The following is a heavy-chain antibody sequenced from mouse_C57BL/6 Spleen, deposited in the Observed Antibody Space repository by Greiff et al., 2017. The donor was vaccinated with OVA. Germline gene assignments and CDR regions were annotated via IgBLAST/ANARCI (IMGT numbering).Heavy chain of an antibody. D-gene: IGHD2-1*01. J-gene: IGHJ1*03. CDR2: IHPNSGST. V-gene: IGHV1-64*01. CDR3: ARSKLYYGNTGYFDV. Sequence: QVQLKQPGAELVQPGASVKLSCKASGYTFTSYWMHWVKQRPGQGLEWIGMIHPNSGSTNYNEKFKSKATLTVDKSSSTAYMQLSSLTSEDSAVYYCARSKLYYGNTGYFDVWGTGTTVTVSS. CDR1: GYTFTSYW.